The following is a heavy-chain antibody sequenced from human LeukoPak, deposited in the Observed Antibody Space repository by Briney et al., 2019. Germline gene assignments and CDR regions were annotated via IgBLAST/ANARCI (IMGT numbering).Heavy chain of an antibody. V-gene: IGHV3-66*01. Sequence: GGALRLSCAASGFTLSGPHISWVRQAPGKGREWFSAVHPGRYTYYADGVSGRFTVYRDTSRITLFLHMNSLDAEDTAVYYCAKDEAASGGALASWGQGTLVIVSS. J-gene: IGHJ5*01. CDR3: AKDEAASGGALAS. D-gene: IGHD6-25*01. CDR1: GFTLSGPH. CDR2: VHPGRYT.